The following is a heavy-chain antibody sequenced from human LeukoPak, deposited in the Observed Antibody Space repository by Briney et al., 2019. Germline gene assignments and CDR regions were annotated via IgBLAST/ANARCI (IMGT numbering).Heavy chain of an antibody. J-gene: IGHJ4*02. Sequence: ETLSLTCTVSGYSISSGYYWGWIRQPPGKGLEWIGSIYHSGSTYYNPSLKSRVTISVDTSKNQFSLKLSSVTAADTAVYYCARDLSIAAAGTIDYWGQGTLVTVSS. CDR1: GYSISSGYY. CDR2: IYHSGST. D-gene: IGHD6-13*01. CDR3: ARDLSIAAAGTIDY. V-gene: IGHV4-38-2*02.